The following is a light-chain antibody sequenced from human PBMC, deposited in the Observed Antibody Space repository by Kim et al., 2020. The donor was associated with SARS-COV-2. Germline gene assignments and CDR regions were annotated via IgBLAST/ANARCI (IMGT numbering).Light chain of an antibody. J-gene: IGKJ5*01. CDR1: QSVSSY. Sequence: CPGEGATLSCRASQSVSSYLAWYQQKPGQAPRLLIYGASTRATGIPARFSGSGSGTEFTLTISSLQSEDFAVYYCQKYNNWPPITFGQGTRLEIK. V-gene: IGKV3-15*01. CDR2: GAS. CDR3: QKYNNWPPIT.